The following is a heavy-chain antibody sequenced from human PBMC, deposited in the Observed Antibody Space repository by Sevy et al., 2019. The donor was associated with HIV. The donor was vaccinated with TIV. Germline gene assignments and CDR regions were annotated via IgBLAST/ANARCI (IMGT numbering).Heavy chain of an antibody. CDR2: IVPLLRKI. Sequence: ASVKVSCTASGGTLSNFAINWVRQAPGQGLEWMGGIVPLLRKINGEQKFQGRVTITSDRSMSTVFMELSGLTSEDTAVYYCARGPRNYIWSDPWGQGTLVTVSS. CDR1: GGTLSNFA. J-gene: IGHJ5*02. CDR3: ARGPRNYIWSDP. D-gene: IGHD1-7*01. V-gene: IGHV1-69*10.